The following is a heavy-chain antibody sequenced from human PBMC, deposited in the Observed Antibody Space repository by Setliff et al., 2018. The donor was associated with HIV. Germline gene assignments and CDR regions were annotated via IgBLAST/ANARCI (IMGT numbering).Heavy chain of an antibody. CDR2: ISSSGTT. Sequence: PSEILSLTCVVSDDSFTNYDWTWIRQSPGKALEWIGYISSSGTTNYNPSLRSRVTISIETSNTRFSLWLRSATAADTATYFCARLGRAIDDGGSSLRLDFWGQGMLVTVS. CDR3: ARLGRAIDDGGSSLRLDF. D-gene: IGHD2-21*01. CDR1: DDSFTNYD. J-gene: IGHJ4*02. V-gene: IGHV4-59*08.